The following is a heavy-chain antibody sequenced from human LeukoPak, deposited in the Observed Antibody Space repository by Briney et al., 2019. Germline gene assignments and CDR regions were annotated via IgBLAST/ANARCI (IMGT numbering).Heavy chain of an antibody. CDR2: MNPNSGNT. Sequence: ASVKVSCKASGYTFTSYDINWVRQATGQGLEWMGWMNPNSGNTGYAQKFQGRVTMTRSTSISTAYMELSSLRSEDTAVYYCARGAYYDILTGYLNWFDPWGQGTLVIVSS. J-gene: IGHJ5*02. V-gene: IGHV1-8*01. D-gene: IGHD3-9*01. CDR3: ARGAYYDILTGYLNWFDP. CDR1: GYTFTSYD.